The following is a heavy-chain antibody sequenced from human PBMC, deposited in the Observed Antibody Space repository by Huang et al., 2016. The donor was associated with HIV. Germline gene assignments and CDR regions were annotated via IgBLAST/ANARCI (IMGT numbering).Heavy chain of an antibody. V-gene: IGHV5-51*03. Sequence: EVQLVQSEAEVKKPGESLKISCRGSGYSFTNYWIGWVRQRPGEGLEWRGVIDPADSDTRYSPSCQGQVTFAADKSTRTAYLQWSSLQASDTAIYYCARSEVLVTAVPFDHWGQGTLVTVSS. CDR2: IDPADSDT. CDR1: GYSFTNYW. CDR3: ARSEVLVTAVPFDH. J-gene: IGHJ4*02. D-gene: IGHD2-21*02.